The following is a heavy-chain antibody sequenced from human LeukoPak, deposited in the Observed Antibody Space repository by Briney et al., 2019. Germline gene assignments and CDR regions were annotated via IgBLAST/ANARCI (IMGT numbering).Heavy chain of an antibody. J-gene: IGHJ3*02. D-gene: IGHD5-24*01. V-gene: IGHV3-66*01. CDR3: ARDGRWLQLAPDAFDI. CDR2: IYSGDST. Sequence: GGSLRLSCAASGFTFSDYAMSWDRQAPGKGLEWVSLIYSGDSTYYADSVKGRFTMSRDNSKNTLYLQMNSLRVEDTAVYYCARDGRWLQLAPDAFDIWGQGTMVTVSS. CDR1: GFTFSDYA.